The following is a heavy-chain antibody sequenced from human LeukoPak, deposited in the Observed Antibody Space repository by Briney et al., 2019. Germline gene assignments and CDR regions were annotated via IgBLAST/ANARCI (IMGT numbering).Heavy chain of an antibody. J-gene: IGHJ4*02. CDR2: IYYSGST. V-gene: IGHV4-59*01. D-gene: IGHD2-21*01. Sequence: SEALSLTFTVSGGSISSYYWSWIRQPPGKGLEWIGYIYYSGSTNYNPSLKSRFTISVDTSKNQFSLKLSSVTAADTAVYYCARARSSAIHDYWGQGTLVTVSS. CDR1: GGSISSYY. CDR3: ARARSSAIHDY.